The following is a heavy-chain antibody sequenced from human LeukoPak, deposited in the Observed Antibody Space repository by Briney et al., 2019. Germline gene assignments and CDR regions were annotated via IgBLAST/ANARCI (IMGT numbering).Heavy chain of an antibody. Sequence: GRSLRLSCVASGFIFSDHAFHWVRQSPDKGLEWVALIGSDGTKKYYADSVQGRFTVSRENSKNTLFLQMNTVRADDTAVYFWARQMTSTRLFDSWGQGTLVTVSS. V-gene: IGHV3-30*04. CDR3: ARQMTSTRLFDS. J-gene: IGHJ4*02. CDR1: GFIFSDHA. CDR2: IGSDGTKK. D-gene: IGHD5/OR15-5a*01.